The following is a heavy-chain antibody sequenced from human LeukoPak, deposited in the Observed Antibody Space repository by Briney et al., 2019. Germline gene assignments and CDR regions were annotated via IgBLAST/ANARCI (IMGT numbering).Heavy chain of an antibody. CDR3: ARDAGKGWFDP. J-gene: IGHJ5*02. CDR1: GFTFSSYD. CDR2: IGTAGDT. V-gene: IGHV3-13*01. Sequence: GGSLRLSCAASGFTFSSYDMHWVRQATGKGLEWVSAIGTAGDTYYPGSVKGRFTISRENAKNSLYLQMNSPRAGDTAVYYCARDAGKGWFDPWGQGTLVTVSS.